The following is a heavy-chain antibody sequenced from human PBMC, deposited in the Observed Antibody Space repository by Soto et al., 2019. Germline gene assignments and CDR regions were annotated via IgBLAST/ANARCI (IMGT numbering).Heavy chain of an antibody. CDR1: GGSISSYY. Sequence: QVQLQESGPGLVKPSETLSLTCTVSGGSISSYYWSWIRQPPGKGLEWIGYIYYSGSTNYNPSLKSRVTISVDTSKNQFSLKLSSVTAADTAVYYCARHADIVVVPAAMHAYWSDPWGQGTLVTVSS. V-gene: IGHV4-59*08. CDR2: IYYSGST. D-gene: IGHD2-2*01. J-gene: IGHJ5*02. CDR3: ARHADIVVVPAAMHAYWSDP.